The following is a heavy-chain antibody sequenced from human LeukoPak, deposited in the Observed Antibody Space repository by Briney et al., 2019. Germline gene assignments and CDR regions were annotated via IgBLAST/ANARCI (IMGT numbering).Heavy chain of an antibody. CDR3: ATGDYFSFDY. Sequence: ASVKVSCKASGYIVTSYDINWVRQTTGQGLEWMGWMNPNSGNTVYAQKFQGRVTMTRNTSISTAYMELSSLRSEDTAVYYCATGDYFSFDYWGQGTLVTVSS. D-gene: IGHD4-17*01. CDR2: MNPNSGNT. CDR1: GYIVTSYD. J-gene: IGHJ4*02. V-gene: IGHV1-8*01.